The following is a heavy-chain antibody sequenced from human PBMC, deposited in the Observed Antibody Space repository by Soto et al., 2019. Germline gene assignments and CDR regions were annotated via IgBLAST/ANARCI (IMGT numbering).Heavy chain of an antibody. J-gene: IGHJ4*02. Sequence: VQLVESGGGSVEPGGSLRLSCATAGFTFADAWMNWIRQAPGMGLEWVGRIKTKNEGEKTDYAAAVKGRFTISRDDAERTVFLEMASLKSDDTAVYYCASPVGWAPAXRGYXXQXALVTVSS. D-gene: IGHD2-2*01. CDR1: GFTFADAW. CDR3: ASPVGWAPAXRGY. CDR2: IKTKNEGEKT. V-gene: IGHV3-15*07.